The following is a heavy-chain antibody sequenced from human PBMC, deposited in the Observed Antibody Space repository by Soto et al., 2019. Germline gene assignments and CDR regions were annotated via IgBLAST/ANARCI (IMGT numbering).Heavy chain of an antibody. V-gene: IGHV4-59*01. J-gene: IGHJ5*02. D-gene: IGHD2-15*01. CDR1: GGSIRSYY. Sequence: QVQLQESGPGLVKPSETLSLTCTVSGGSIRSYYWSWIRQPPGKGLEWIGYIYYSGSTNYNPSLKSRVTISVDTSKNQFSLKLSSVTAADTAVYYCARESVGFDPWGQGTLVTVSS. CDR3: ARESVGFDP. CDR2: IYYSGST.